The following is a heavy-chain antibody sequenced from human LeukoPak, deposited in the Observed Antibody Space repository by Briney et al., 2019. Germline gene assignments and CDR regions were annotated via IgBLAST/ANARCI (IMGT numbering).Heavy chain of an antibody. CDR2: ISSSSSYI. D-gene: IGHD6-19*01. CDR1: GFTFSSYS. J-gene: IGHJ3*02. Sequence: PEGSLRLSCAASGFTFSSYSMNWVRQAPGKGLEWVSSISSSSSYIYCADSVKGRFTISRDNAKNSLYLQMNSLRAEDTAVYYCARVVAVAGRAFDIWGQGTMVTVSS. V-gene: IGHV3-21*01. CDR3: ARVVAVAGRAFDI.